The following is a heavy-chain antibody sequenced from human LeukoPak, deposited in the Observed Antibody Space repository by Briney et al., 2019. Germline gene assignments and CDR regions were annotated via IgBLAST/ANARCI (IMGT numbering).Heavy chain of an antibody. CDR1: GCIFTSYS. D-gene: IGHD3-22*01. Sequence: GASVKISCKASGCIFTSYSMHWGRQAPGQGLEWMGIINPSGGSTSYSQKFQGRVTMTRDTSTSTVYMELSSLRSDDTAMYYCARDSYYDSSGPVDYWGQGTLVTVSS. CDR3: ARDSYYDSSGPVDY. V-gene: IGHV1-46*01. CDR2: INPSGGST. J-gene: IGHJ4*02.